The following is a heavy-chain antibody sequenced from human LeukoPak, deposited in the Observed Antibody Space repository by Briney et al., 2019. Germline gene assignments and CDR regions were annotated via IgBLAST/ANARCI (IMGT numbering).Heavy chain of an antibody. CDR1: GYSISSGYY. D-gene: IGHD2-8*01. Sequence: PSETPSLTCAVSGYSISSGYYWGWIRQPPGKGLEWIGSIYHSGSTYYNPSLKSRVTISVDTSKNQFSLKLSSVTAADTAVYYCARDAQQKYCTNGVCYRGIFDYWGQGTLVTVSS. CDR3: ARDAQQKYCTNGVCYRGIFDY. CDR2: IYHSGST. V-gene: IGHV4-38-2*02. J-gene: IGHJ4*02.